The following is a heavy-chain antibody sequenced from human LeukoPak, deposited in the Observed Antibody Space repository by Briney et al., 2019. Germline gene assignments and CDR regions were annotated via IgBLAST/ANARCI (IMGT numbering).Heavy chain of an antibody. CDR2: VYYSGST. CDR1: GGSISSSSYY. V-gene: IGHV4-61*01. J-gene: IGHJ3*02. Sequence: SETLSLTCTVSGGSISSSSYYWSWVRQPPGKGLQWIGYVYYSGSTNYNPSLTGRVTISLDTSKNQFSLKLNSETPADTAVYYCATLTGGDDAFDIWGQGTMVTVSS. CDR3: ATLTGGDDAFDI. D-gene: IGHD4-23*01.